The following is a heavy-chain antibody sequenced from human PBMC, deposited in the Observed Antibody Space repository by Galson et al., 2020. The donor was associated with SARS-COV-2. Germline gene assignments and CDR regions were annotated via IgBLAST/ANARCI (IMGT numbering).Heavy chain of an antibody. CDR3: AKVGVTIPPWYIDL. D-gene: IGHD4-4*01. V-gene: IGHV3-9*01. J-gene: IGHJ2*01. Sequence: GGSLRLSCTASGFTFDSYGMHWVRQAPGKGLEWVSGISWNSGHKGYADSVKGRFTISRDNSKNSLYLQMNSLRVEDTALYYCAKVGVTIPPWYIDLGGRGTLVTVS. CDR1: GFTFDSYG. CDR2: ISWNSGHK.